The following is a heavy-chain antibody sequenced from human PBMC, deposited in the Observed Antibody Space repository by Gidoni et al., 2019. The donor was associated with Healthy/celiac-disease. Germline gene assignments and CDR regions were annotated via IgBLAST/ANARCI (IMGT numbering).Heavy chain of an antibody. CDR1: GFPFDDYA. J-gene: IGHJ6*02. D-gene: IGHD2-21*01. V-gene: IGHV3-9*01. Sequence: EVQLVESGGGLVQPGRSLRLSCAASGFPFDDYAMHWVRQAPGKGLEWVSGISWNSGSIGYADSVKGRFTISRDNAKNSLYLQMNSLRAEDTALYYCAKDSAYCGGDCSNQDYYGMDVWGQGTTVTVSS. CDR2: ISWNSGSI. CDR3: AKDSAYCGGDCSNQDYYGMDV.